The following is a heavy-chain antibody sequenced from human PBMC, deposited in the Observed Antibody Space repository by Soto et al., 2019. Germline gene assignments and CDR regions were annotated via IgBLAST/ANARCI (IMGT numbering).Heavy chain of an antibody. CDR3: ARDPLDGQQLAPTFDY. V-gene: IGHV3-48*01. CDR2: ISSSSSTI. D-gene: IGHD6-13*01. J-gene: IGHJ4*02. CDR1: GFTFSSYS. Sequence: PGGSLRLSCAASGFTFSSYSMNWVRQAPGKGLEWVSYISSSSSTIYYADSVKGRFTISRDNAKNSLYLQMNSLRAEDTAVYYCARDPLDGQQLAPTFDYWGQGTLVTVSS.